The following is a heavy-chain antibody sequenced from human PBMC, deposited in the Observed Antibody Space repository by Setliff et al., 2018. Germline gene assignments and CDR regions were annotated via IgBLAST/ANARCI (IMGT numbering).Heavy chain of an antibody. J-gene: IGHJ4*02. CDR3: ARDRLTSARYWTSDY. V-gene: IGHV3-48*01. Sequence: GGSLRLSCGASGFSFRDYAMHWVRQAPGKGLEWVAFISHGGATKYYADSVKGRFTISRDNAKNSVLLDMNSLRVDDTATYYCARDRLTSARYWTSDYWGQGTLVTVSS. CDR2: ISHGGATK. D-gene: IGHD2-8*02. CDR1: GFSFRDYA.